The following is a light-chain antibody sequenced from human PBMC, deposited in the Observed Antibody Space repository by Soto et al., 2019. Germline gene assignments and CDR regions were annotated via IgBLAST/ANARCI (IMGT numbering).Light chain of an antibody. CDR1: QSVQTY. CDR3: QQRYSWPPLT. Sequence: EIVLTQSPATLSLSPGERATLSCRASQSVQTYVAWYQQKPGQAPRLLIYDASNRATGIPARFSGGGSGTDFTLTISSLEPEDFEVYYCQQRYSWPPLTFGGGNRVEIK. J-gene: IGKJ4*01. CDR2: DAS. V-gene: IGKV3-11*01.